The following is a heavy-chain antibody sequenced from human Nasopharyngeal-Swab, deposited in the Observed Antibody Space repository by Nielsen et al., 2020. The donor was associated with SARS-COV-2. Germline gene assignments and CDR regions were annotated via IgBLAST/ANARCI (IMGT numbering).Heavy chain of an antibody. V-gene: IGHV2-70*01. Sequence: WIRHPPGKALEWLAFIDWDDDKYYSTPLKTRLTISKDTSKNQMVLTMTNKNPVDSATYYCARTAVAGDFDYWGQGTLVTVSS. CDR2: IDWDDDK. CDR3: ARTAVAGDFDY. D-gene: IGHD6-19*01. J-gene: IGHJ4*02.